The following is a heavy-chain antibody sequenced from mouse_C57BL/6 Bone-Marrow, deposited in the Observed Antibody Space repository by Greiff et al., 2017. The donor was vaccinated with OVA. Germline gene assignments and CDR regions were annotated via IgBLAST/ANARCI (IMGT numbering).Heavy chain of an antibody. CDR2: ISSGSSTI. V-gene: IGHV5-17*01. CDR1: GFTFSDYG. CDR3: ARPLVAWFAY. Sequence: DVQLVESGGGLVKPGGSLKLSCAASGFTFSDYGMHWVRQAPEKGLEWVAYISSGSSTIYYADTVKGRFTISRDNAKNTLFLQMTSLRSEDTAMYYCARPLVAWFAYWGQGTLVTVSA. J-gene: IGHJ3*01.